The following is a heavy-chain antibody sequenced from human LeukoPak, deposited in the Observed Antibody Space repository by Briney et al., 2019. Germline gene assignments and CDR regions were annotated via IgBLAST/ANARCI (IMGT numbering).Heavy chain of an antibody. Sequence: ASVKVSCKASGYTFTSYGISWVRQAPGQGLEWMGWISAYNGNTNYAQKLQGRVTMTTDTSTSTAYMELRSLRSDDTAVYYCARDWGYYYDSSGPLDYWGQGTLVTVSS. D-gene: IGHD3-22*01. J-gene: IGHJ4*02. V-gene: IGHV1-18*01. CDR2: ISAYNGNT. CDR1: GYTFTSYG. CDR3: ARDWGYYYDSSGPLDY.